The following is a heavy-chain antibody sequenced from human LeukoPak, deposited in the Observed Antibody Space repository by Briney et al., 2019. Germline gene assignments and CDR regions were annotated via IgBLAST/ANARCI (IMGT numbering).Heavy chain of an antibody. Sequence: SETLSLTCAVSGDFTSDYYWSWIRQPPGKGLEWIGYIYNTGTTNYHPSLRSRVIISIDTSKNHFSLTLSSVTAADTAVYYCASRTVTTTGWYFDLWGRGTLVTVSS. CDR2: IYNTGTT. V-gene: IGHV4-59*01. CDR1: GDFTSDYY. CDR3: ASRTVTTTGWYFDL. J-gene: IGHJ2*01. D-gene: IGHD4-17*01.